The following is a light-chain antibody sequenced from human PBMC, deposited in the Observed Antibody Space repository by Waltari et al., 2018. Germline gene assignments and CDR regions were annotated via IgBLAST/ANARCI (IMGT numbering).Light chain of an antibody. CDR1: SSNIGAGYD. CDR3: QSYDRDLNAVL. CDR2: RDD. V-gene: IGLV1-40*01. Sequence: QSVLTQPPSVSGAPGQSVTISCTGSSSNIGAGYDVHWYQQIPGAAPKVLIYRDDNRPPAVPRRFSGAKTGTSASLSVTEVHVEDEADYFCQSYDRDLNAVLFGGGTKLTVL. J-gene: IGLJ2*01.